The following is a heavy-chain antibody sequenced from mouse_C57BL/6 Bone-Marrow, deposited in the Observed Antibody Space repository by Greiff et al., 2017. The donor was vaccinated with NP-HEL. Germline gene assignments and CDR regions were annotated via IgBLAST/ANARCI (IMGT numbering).Heavy chain of an antibody. Sequence: VQLQESGAELARPGASVKLSCKASGYTFTSYGISWVKQRTGQGLEWIGEIYPRSGNTYYNEKFKGKATLTADKSSSTAYMELRSPTSEDSAVYFCARKLGLFAYWGQGTLVTVSA. V-gene: IGHV1-81*01. J-gene: IGHJ3*01. CDR3: ARKLGLFAY. CDR1: GYTFTSYG. D-gene: IGHD4-1*01. CDR2: IYPRSGNT.